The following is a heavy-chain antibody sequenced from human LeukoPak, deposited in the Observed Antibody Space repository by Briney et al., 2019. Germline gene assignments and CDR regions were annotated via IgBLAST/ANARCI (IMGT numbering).Heavy chain of an antibody. CDR2: ISGSGGST. CDR1: GFTFSSYS. J-gene: IGHJ6*02. V-gene: IGHV3-23*01. Sequence: GGSLRLSCAASGFTFSSYSMNWGRQAPGEGLEWVSAISGSGGSTYYADSVKGRFTISRDNSKNTLYLQMNSLRAEDTAVYYCAKTFDYFYYYYGMDVWGQGTTVTVSS. CDR3: AKTFDYFYYYYGMDV. D-gene: IGHD3-16*01.